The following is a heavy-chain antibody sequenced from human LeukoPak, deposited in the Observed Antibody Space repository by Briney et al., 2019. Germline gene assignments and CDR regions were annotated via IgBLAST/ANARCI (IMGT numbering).Heavy chain of an antibody. D-gene: IGHD3-22*01. CDR3: VSYYDSSDYYLWDH. CDR2: ISPNSGDT. V-gene: IGHV1-2*02. J-gene: IGHJ4*02. CDR1: GYIFTGYY. Sequence: ASVKVSCKGSGYIFTGYYMHWMRQAPGQGLEWMGWISPNSGDTNYAQRFQGRVTMTTDTSTSTAYMELRSLGSDDTAVYYCVSYYDSSDYYLWDHWDQGTLVTVSS.